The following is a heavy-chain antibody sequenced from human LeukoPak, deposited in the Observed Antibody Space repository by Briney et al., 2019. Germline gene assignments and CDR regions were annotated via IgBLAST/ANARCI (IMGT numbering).Heavy chain of an antibody. CDR3: ARHHQGGSSWSHLDY. Sequence: SQTLSLTCTVSGGSISNGNYYWSWIRQPPGKGLEWIGYIYYSGSTYYNPSLKSRVTISVDTSKNQFSLKLSSVTAADTAVYYCARHHQGGSSWSHLDYWGQGTLVTVSS. CDR2: IYYSGST. D-gene: IGHD6-13*01. J-gene: IGHJ4*02. V-gene: IGHV4-30-4*08. CDR1: GGSISNGNYY.